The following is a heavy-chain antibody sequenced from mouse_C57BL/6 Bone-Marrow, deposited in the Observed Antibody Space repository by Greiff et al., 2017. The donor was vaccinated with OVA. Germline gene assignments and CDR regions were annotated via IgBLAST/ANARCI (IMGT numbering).Heavy chain of an antibody. CDR2: IYPGSGNT. Sequence: VQLQQSGAELVRPGASVKLSCKASGYTFTDYCINWVKQRPGPGLEWIARIYPGSGNTYYNEKFKGKATLTAEKSSSTAYMQLSSLTSEDSAVYVSARSDWADYFDYWGQGTTLTVSS. CDR1: GYTFTDYC. J-gene: IGHJ2*01. V-gene: IGHV1-76*01. CDR3: ARSDWADYFDY. D-gene: IGHD4-1*01.